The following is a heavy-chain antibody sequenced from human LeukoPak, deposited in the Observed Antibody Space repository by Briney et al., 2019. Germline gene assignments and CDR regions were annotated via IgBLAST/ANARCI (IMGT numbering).Heavy chain of an antibody. Sequence: GGSLRLSCAASGFTVSSIYMNWVRQAPGKGLEWVSVIYTGGGTYYADSVKDRFTISRDNSKSTLYLQMNSLRAEDTAVYYCARESGSGSRGFDYWGQGTLVTVSS. J-gene: IGHJ4*02. V-gene: IGHV3-66*01. CDR1: GFTVSSIY. D-gene: IGHD3-10*01. CDR3: ARESGSGSRGFDY. CDR2: IYTGGGT.